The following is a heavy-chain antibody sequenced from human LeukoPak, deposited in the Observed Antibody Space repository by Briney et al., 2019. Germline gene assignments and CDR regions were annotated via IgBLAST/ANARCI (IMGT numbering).Heavy chain of an antibody. D-gene: IGHD3-10*01. J-gene: IGHJ4*02. CDR1: GYTFTGYY. Sequence: ASVKVSCKASGYTFTGYYMHWVRQAPGQGLEWMGWINPNSGGTNYAQKFQSRVTMSRDTSITTAYMELSRLRSDDTAVYYCARSRDNYYAYFDYWGQGTLVTVSS. CDR2: INPNSGGT. CDR3: ARSRDNYYAYFDY. V-gene: IGHV1-2*02.